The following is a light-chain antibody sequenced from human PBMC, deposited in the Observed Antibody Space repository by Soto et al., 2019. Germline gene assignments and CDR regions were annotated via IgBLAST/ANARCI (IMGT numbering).Light chain of an antibody. Sequence: EIVMTQSPATLSVSPGERATLSCRASQSVSSNLAWYQQKPGQAPRLLIYGASTRATGIPARFSGSGSGTGFTLTISSLQSEDFAVYYCQRYNNWPPYTFGQGTKVDIK. CDR3: QRYNNWPPYT. J-gene: IGKJ2*01. CDR2: GAS. CDR1: QSVSSN. V-gene: IGKV3-15*01.